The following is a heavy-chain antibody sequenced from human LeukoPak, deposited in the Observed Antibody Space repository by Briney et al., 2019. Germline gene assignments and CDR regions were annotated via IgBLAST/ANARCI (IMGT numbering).Heavy chain of an antibody. J-gene: IGHJ4*02. CDR1: GXTFSDYW. Sequence: GGSLRLSCAASGXTFSDYWMHWVRQAPGKGRVWVSRVSPDGTNTNYADSVRGRFSIARDNAKNTLYLQMNSLRAEDAAVYYCARGGRLTGVASDYWGQGLLVTVSS. CDR3: ARGGRLTGVASDY. D-gene: IGHD3-3*01. CDR2: VSPDGTNT. V-gene: IGHV3-74*01.